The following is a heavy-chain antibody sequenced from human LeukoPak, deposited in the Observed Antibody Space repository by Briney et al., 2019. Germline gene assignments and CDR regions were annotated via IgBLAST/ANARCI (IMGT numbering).Heavy chain of an antibody. Sequence: ASVKVSCKASGYAFTTYFIHWVRQAPGQGLEWMGVINPSDGTTSYAQEFQGRVTVTGDTSTSTVYMEVISLRSEDTAVYYCARGQLLWFGELLAYYYYGMDVWGQGTTVTVSS. CDR2: INPSDGTT. CDR3: ARGQLLWFGELLAYYYYGMDV. D-gene: IGHD3-10*01. V-gene: IGHV1-46*01. CDR1: GYAFTTYF. J-gene: IGHJ6*02.